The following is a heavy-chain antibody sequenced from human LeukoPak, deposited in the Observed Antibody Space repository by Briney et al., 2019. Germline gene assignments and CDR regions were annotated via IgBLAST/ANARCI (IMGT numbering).Heavy chain of an antibody. Sequence: PSETLSLTCAVYGGSFSGYYWSWIRQPPGKGLEWIGEINHSGSTNYNPSLKSRVTISVDTSKNQFFLKLSSVTAADTAVYYCATRTGYSGYYWGQGTLVTVSS. J-gene: IGHJ4*02. CDR1: GGSFSGYY. V-gene: IGHV4-34*01. CDR2: INHSGST. D-gene: IGHD5-12*01. CDR3: ATRTGYSGYY.